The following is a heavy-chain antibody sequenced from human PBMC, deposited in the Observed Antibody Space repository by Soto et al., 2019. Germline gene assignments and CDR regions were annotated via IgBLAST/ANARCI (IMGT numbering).Heavy chain of an antibody. CDR2: ISAYNGNT. CDR3: ARDPGAIKYSGYDWDPDY. J-gene: IGHJ4*02. D-gene: IGHD5-12*01. Sequence: RASVKVSCKASGYTFTSYGISWVRQAPGQGLEWMGWISAYNGNTNYAQKLRGRVTMTTDTSTSTAYMELRSLRSDDTAVYYCARDPGAIKYSGYDWDPDYWGQGTLVTVSS. V-gene: IGHV1-18*01. CDR1: GYTFTSYG.